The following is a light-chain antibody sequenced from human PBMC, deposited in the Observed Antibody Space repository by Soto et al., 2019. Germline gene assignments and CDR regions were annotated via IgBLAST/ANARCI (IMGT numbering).Light chain of an antibody. CDR1: QSVNGY. CDR2: DVS. CDR3: QQRNRWPPVYT. Sequence: EIVLTQSPATLSLSPGERATLSCRTSQSVNGYLAWYQHRPGQAPRLLIYDVSNRATGIPARFSGSGSGTHFTLTISSLEPEDFAVYYCQQRNRWPPVYTFGQGTKLEIK. J-gene: IGKJ2*01. V-gene: IGKV3-11*01.